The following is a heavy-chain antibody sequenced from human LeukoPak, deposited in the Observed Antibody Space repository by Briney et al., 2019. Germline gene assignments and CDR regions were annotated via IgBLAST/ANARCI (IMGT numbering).Heavy chain of an antibody. Sequence: GGSLRLSCAASGFTFDDYAMHWVRQAPGKGLEWVSGISWNSGRIGYADSVKGRFTISRDNAKNSLYLQMNSLRAEDTAVYYCARDYSGSYNDAFDIWGQGTMVTVSS. V-gene: IGHV3-9*01. CDR1: GFTFDDYA. D-gene: IGHD1-26*01. CDR2: ISWNSGRI. J-gene: IGHJ3*02. CDR3: ARDYSGSYNDAFDI.